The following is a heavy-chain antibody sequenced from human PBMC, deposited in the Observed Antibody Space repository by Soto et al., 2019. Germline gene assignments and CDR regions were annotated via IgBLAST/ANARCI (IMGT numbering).Heavy chain of an antibody. V-gene: IGHV4-59*01. CDR2: VHHTGNT. J-gene: IGHJ4*02. CDR3: ARGREDHVDHHFGHLFDS. CDR1: GDSIRDSF. D-gene: IGHD3-10*01. Sequence: SETLSLTCTVSGDSIRDSFWSWVRQAPGKGLEWIGLVHHTGNTNYNPSLETRVTMLIDASANHFSLTLTSVTPADAAIYYCARGREDHVDHHFGHLFDSWGQGTLVTVSS.